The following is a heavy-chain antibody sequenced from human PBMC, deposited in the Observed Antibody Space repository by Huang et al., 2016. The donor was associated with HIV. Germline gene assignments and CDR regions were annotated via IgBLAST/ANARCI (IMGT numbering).Heavy chain of an antibody. CDR1: GFAFSSYG. V-gene: IGHV3-21*02. CDR2: IGSDSSYI. CDR3: AYQQWLVGGLNH. J-gene: IGHJ5*02. Sequence: EVELVESGGGLVKPGGSLRLSCAASGFAFSSYGRNWVGQGPGKGCELVAFIGSDSSYIYYADSVKGRVTISRDNAKSSIYLQLDSLRAEDTAVYYCAYQQWLVGGLNHWGQGTLVVVSS. D-gene: IGHD6-19*01.